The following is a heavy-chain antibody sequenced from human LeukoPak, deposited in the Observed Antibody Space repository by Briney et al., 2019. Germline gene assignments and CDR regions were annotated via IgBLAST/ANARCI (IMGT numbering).Heavy chain of an antibody. CDR3: AKDARRTSGWYFFDY. V-gene: IGHV3-23*01. D-gene: IGHD6-19*01. J-gene: IGHJ4*02. CDR1: GFAFSSLA. Sequence: HTGGSLRLSCAASGFAFSSLAMGWVRQAPGKGLEWVSVISDSGSLTYYADSVKGRFTISRDNSKNTLFLQMNSLRAEDTAVYYCAKDARRTSGWYFFDYWGQGTLVTVSS. CDR2: ISDSGSLT.